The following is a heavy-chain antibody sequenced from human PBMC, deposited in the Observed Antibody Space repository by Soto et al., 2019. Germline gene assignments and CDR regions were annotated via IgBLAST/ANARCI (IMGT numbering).Heavy chain of an antibody. CDR3: ARGYCSGGNCYSGMDV. V-gene: IGHV1-69*01. CDR2: IIPISGTT. CDR1: GGTFSTHA. J-gene: IGHJ6*02. D-gene: IGHD2-15*01. Sequence: QVQLVQSGAEVKKPGSSVKVSCKASGGTFSTHAIIWVRQAPGHGLEWMGGIIPISGTTYYTQKFQGRVTITADEPTSTAFLELSSLKSDDTAVFFCARGYCSGGNCYSGMDVWVQGTMVTVSS.